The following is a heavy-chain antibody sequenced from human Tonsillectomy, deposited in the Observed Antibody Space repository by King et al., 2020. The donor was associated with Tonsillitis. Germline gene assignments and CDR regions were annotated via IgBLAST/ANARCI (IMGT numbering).Heavy chain of an antibody. V-gene: IGHV1-69*12. CDR1: GGTFSDYG. CDR2: NIPIFGTA. J-gene: IGHJ4*02. Sequence: QLVQSGAEVKKPGSSVKVSCKASGGTFSDYGIRWVRQAPGPGLEWMGGNIPIFGTANYGQKFQGRVTITADESTRTVYMELSSLRSEDTALYYCARHLFSSTWYPQPAYWGQGTLVAVSS. D-gene: IGHD6-13*01. CDR3: ARHLFSSTWYPQPAY.